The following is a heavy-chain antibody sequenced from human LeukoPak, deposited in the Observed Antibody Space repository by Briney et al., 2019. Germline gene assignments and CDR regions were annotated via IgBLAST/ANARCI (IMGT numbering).Heavy chain of an antibody. V-gene: IGHV3-23*01. CDR1: GFTLSTNA. D-gene: IGHD1-26*01. J-gene: IGHJ4*02. CDR3: AKDVGKWESLHFFDY. CDR2: ISGSGAST. Sequence: GGFLRLSCLTSGFTLSTNAMSWVRQAPGKGLEWISGISGSGASTYYADSVKGRFTISRDDSRNTLYLQMNSLRGDDTAVYYCAKDVGKWESLHFFDYWGQGTLVTVSS.